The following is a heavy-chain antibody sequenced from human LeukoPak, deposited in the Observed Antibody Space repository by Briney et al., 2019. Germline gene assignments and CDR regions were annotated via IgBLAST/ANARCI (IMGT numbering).Heavy chain of an antibody. CDR2: ISNIGPTV. CDR3: AQDGDGDFFDH. J-gene: IGHJ4*02. CDR1: GFTFQDFY. D-gene: IGHD4-17*01. Sequence: PGESLRLSCAASGFTFQDFYMAWIRQAPGKGLEWVSYISNIGPTVYYADSVKGRFTISRDNAKNSLYLQLDSLRAEDTAVYYCAQDGDGDFFDHWGQGTLVTVSS. V-gene: IGHV3-11*01.